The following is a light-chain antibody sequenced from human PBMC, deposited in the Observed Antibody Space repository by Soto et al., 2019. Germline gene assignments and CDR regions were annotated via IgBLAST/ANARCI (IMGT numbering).Light chain of an antibody. CDR3: QQSYMIPYT. CDR1: QSVSNNY. Sequence: EIVLTQSPGTLSLSPGERATLSCRASQSVSNNYLAWYQQKPGQAPRLLIYDASNRATGIPARFSGRGSGTDFTLTISSLQPEDFATYTCQQSYMIPYTFGRGTKVDIK. V-gene: IGKV3D-20*02. J-gene: IGKJ2*01. CDR2: DAS.